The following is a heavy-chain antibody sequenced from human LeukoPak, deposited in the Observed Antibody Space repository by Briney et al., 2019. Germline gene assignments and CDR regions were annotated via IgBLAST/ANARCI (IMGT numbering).Heavy chain of an antibody. V-gene: IGHV3-13*01. J-gene: IGHJ6*02. CDR3: ARGTASFYGDYVYYYYYGMDV. CDR1: GFTFSSYD. CDR2: IGTAGDT. Sequence: HPGGSLRLSCAASGFTFSSYDMHWVRQATGKGLEWVSAIGTAGDTYYPGSVKGRFTISRENAKNSMYLQMNSLRAEDTAVYYCARGTASFYGDYVYYYYYGMDVWGQGTTVTVSS. D-gene: IGHD4-17*01.